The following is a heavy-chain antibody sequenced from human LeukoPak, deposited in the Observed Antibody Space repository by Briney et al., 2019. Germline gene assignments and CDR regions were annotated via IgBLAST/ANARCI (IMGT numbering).Heavy chain of an antibody. CDR1: GFTFSSYG. Sequence: PGRSLRLSCAASGFTFSSYGMHWVRQAPGKGLEWVAVISYDGSNKYYADSVKGRFTISRDNSKNTLYLQMNSLRAEDTAVYYCARDHDVGLLWFGESYFDYWGQGTLVTVSS. CDR3: ARDHDVGLLWFGESYFDY. V-gene: IGHV3-30*03. CDR2: ISYDGSNK. D-gene: IGHD3-10*01. J-gene: IGHJ4*02.